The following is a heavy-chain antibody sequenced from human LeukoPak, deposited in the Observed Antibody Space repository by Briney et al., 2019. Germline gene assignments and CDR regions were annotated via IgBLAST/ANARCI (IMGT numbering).Heavy chain of an antibody. V-gene: IGHV3-9*01. J-gene: IGHJ4*02. Sequence: GRSLRLSCAASGFTFDDYAMHWVRQAPGKGLEWVSGISWNSGSIGYADSVKGRFTISRDNAKNSLYLQMNSLRAEDTALYYCAKDRYSSEEGYFDYWGQGTLVTVSS. CDR3: AKDRYSSEEGYFDY. CDR2: ISWNSGSI. D-gene: IGHD6-19*01. CDR1: GFTFDDYA.